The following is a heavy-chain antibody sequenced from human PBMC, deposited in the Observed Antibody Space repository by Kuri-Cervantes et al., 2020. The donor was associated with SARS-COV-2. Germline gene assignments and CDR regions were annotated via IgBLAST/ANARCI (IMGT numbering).Heavy chain of an antibody. D-gene: IGHD3-10*01. Sequence: SETLSLTCTVSGYSISSGYYWGWIRQPPGKGLEWIGEINHSGSTNYNPSLKSRVTISVDTSKNQFSLKLSSVTAADTAVYYCARQLGSLDYWGQGTLVTVSS. CDR2: INHSGST. J-gene: IGHJ4*02. CDR3: ARQLGSLDY. CDR1: GYSISSGYY. V-gene: IGHV4-38-2*02.